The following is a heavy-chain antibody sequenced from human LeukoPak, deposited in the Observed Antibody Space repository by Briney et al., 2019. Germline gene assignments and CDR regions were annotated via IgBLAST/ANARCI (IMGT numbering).Heavy chain of an antibody. D-gene: IGHD3-22*01. CDR3: ARHTYYYDSSGSAGDY. CDR2: IYPGDSDT. Sequence: GEALKISCKGSGYSFTSYWIGWVRQMPGKGLEWMGIIYPGDSDTRYSPSFQGQVTTSADKSISTAYLQWSSLKASDTAMYYCARHTYYYDSSGSAGDYWGQGTLVTVSS. J-gene: IGHJ4*02. CDR1: GYSFTSYW. V-gene: IGHV5-51*01.